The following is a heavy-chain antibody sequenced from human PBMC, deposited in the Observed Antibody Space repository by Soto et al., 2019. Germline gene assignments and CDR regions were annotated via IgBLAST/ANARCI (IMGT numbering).Heavy chain of an antibody. CDR2: IVPIVDTS. D-gene: IGHD5-12*01. CDR3: VRVVAIPGYPDN. Sequence: QVQLVQSGAEVRQPASSVKVSCKTSGGTFSSYAISWVRQAPGQGLEWMGGIVPIVDTSTYAQKFQGRVTITADESTSTAYMALSSLRSDDTAIYYCVRVVAIPGYPDNWGQGTLVTVSS. V-gene: IGHV1-69*12. CDR1: GGTFSSYA. J-gene: IGHJ4*02.